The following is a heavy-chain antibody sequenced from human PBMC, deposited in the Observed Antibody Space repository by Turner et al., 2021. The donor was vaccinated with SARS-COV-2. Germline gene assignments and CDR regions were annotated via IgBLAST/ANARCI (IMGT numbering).Heavy chain of an antibody. J-gene: IGHJ6*02. CDR1: GFTFSSYA. Sequence: QVQLVESGGGVVQPGRSLILSCAASGFTFSSYAMYWVRQAPDRGLEWLLVISYDGINKYYADSVKGRFTISRDNSKNTLSLQMNSLRIEDTAMYYCARASRGSYYYGMDVWGQGTTVTVSS. CDR3: ARASRGSYYYGMDV. D-gene: IGHD3-10*01. CDR2: ISYDGINK. V-gene: IGHV3-30-3*01.